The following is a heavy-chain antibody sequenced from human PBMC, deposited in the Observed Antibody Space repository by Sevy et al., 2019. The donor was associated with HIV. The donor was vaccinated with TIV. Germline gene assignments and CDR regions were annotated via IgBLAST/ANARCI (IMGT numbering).Heavy chain of an antibody. J-gene: IGHJ3*02. Sequence: ASVKVSYKASGYTFTSYGISWVRQAPGQGLEWMGWISAYNGNTNYAQKLQGRVTMTTDTSTSTAYMELRSLRSDDTAVYYCARYCSGGSCYSGAFDIWGQGTMVTVSS. CDR2: ISAYNGNT. V-gene: IGHV1-18*01. D-gene: IGHD2-15*01. CDR1: GYTFTSYG. CDR3: ARYCSGGSCYSGAFDI.